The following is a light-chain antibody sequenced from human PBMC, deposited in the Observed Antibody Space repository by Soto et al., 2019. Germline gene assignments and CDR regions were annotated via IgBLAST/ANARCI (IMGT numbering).Light chain of an antibody. CDR3: AVWDDSLSGMV. V-gene: IGLV1-44*01. CDR1: SSNIETNT. Sequence: QSALTQPPSASGTPGQRVTISCSGSSSNIETNTVDWYQHLPGTAPKVLIFNNNQRPSGVPDRFSGSKSGTSAPLAISGLQSEDEADYYCAVWDDSLSGMVFGGGTKVTVL. J-gene: IGLJ2*01. CDR2: NNN.